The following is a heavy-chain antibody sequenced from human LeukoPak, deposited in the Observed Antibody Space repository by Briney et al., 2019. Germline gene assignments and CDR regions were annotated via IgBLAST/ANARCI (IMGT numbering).Heavy chain of an antibody. CDR2: IYYIGTT. D-gene: IGHD3-3*01. CDR3: ARQRFLEWYFDY. CDR1: VGSISSYY. V-gene: IGHV4-59*08. J-gene: IGHJ4*02. Sequence: SETLSLTCTVSVGSISSYYWSWIRQPPGKGLEWICYIYYIGTTTHNPSLKSRVTISVDTSKNQFSLKLTSVTAADTAVYYCARQRFLEWYFDYWGQGTLVTVSS.